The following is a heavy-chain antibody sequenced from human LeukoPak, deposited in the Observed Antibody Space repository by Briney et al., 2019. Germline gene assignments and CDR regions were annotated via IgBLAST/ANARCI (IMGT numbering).Heavy chain of an antibody. CDR3: AKDAMVATTDYYYYYMDV. V-gene: IGHV3-43D*03. J-gene: IGHJ6*03. Sequence: GGSLRLSCAASGFTFDDYGMSWVRQAPGKGLEWVSLISWDGGSTYYADSVKGRFTISRDNSKNSLYLQMNSLRAEDTALYYCAKDAMVATTDYYYYYMDVWGKGTTVTVSS. CDR2: ISWDGGST. CDR1: GFTFDDYG. D-gene: IGHD5-18*01.